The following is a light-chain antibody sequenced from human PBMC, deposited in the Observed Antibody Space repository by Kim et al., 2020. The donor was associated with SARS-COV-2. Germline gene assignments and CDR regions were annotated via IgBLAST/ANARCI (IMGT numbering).Light chain of an antibody. J-gene: IGLJ2*01. Sequence: APGKTARITCGGNNIASNRVHWYQQKPGQAPVLVIYYDSDRPSGIPERFSGSNSGNTATLTISRVEAGDEADYYCQVWDSSSDPAVFGGGTQLTVL. CDR2: YDS. CDR3: QVWDSSSDPAV. V-gene: IGLV3-21*04. CDR1: NIASNR.